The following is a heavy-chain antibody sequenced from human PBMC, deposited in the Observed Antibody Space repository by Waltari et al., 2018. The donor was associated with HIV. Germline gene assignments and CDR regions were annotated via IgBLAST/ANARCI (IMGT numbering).Heavy chain of an antibody. J-gene: IGHJ4*02. Sequence: QVQLVESGGGVVQPGRSLRLSCATSAISFSDLAFHWVRQAPGKGLEWVELIWYDASNEYYADSVKGRFTLSRDNSKKTVYLEMNSLRAEDTAVYYCAAGSCGGDCYFDYWGQGTMVTVTS. CDR2: IWYDASNE. D-gene: IGHD2-21*02. V-gene: IGHV3-33*01. CDR1: AISFSDLA. CDR3: AAGSCGGDCYFDY.